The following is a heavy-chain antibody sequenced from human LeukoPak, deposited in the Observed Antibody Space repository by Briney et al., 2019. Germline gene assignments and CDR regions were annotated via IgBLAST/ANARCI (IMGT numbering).Heavy chain of an antibody. Sequence: ALVKVSCKASGYTFTGYYIHWVRQAPGQGLEWMGWINPNSGGTNYAQKFQGRVTMTRDTSISTAHMELSRLRSDDTAVYYCARGSSSWFDYYYYYMDVWGKGTTVTISS. D-gene: IGHD6-13*01. CDR1: GYTFTGYY. CDR3: ARGSSSWFDYYYYYMDV. CDR2: INPNSGGT. V-gene: IGHV1-2*02. J-gene: IGHJ6*03.